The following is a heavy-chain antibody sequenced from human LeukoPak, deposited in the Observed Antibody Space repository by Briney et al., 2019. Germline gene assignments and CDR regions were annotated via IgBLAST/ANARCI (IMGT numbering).Heavy chain of an antibody. CDR3: ARRPSYCSGGSCYRNGAFDI. Sequence: SETLSLTCTVSGGSISSYYWSWIRQPPGKGLEWIGYIYYSGSTNYNPSLKSRVTISVDTSKNQFSLKLSSVTAADTAVYYCARRPSYCSGGSCYRNGAFDIWAQGTMVTVSS. CDR2: IYYSGST. CDR1: GGSISSYY. D-gene: IGHD2-15*01. J-gene: IGHJ3*02. V-gene: IGHV4-59*12.